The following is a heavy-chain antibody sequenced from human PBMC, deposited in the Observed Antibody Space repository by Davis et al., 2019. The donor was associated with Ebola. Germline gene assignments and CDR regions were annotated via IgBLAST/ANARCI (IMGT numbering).Heavy chain of an antibody. CDR3: AKVIDSSSWYGYAMDV. CDR1: GVIFSDYG. J-gene: IGHJ6*02. V-gene: IGHV3-30*18. D-gene: IGHD6-13*01. Sequence: GESLKISCAASGVIFSDYGMHWVRQAPGKGLEWVAAISLDGGSRNYAKSVKGRFTISRDNSKNTLYLQMNSLRAEDTAVYYCAKVIDSSSWYGYAMDVWGQGTTVTVSS. CDR2: ISLDGGSR.